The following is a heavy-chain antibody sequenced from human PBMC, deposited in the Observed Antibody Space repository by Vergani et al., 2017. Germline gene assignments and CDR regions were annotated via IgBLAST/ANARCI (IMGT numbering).Heavy chain of an antibody. CDR1: GYTLTELS. Sequence: QVQLVQSGAEVKKPGASVQVSCKVSGYTLTELSMHWVRQAPGKGLEWMGGFDPEDGETIDAQKFQGRVTMTEDTSTDTAYMELSSLRSEDAAVYYCATVHLGRGFGSGWYGGAFDIWGQGTMVTVSS. CDR2: FDPEDGET. V-gene: IGHV1-24*01. CDR3: ATVHLGRGFGSGWYGGAFDI. D-gene: IGHD6-19*01. J-gene: IGHJ3*02.